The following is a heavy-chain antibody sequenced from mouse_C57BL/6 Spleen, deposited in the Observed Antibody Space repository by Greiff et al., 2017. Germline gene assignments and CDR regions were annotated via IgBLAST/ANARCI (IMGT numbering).Heavy chain of an antibody. J-gene: IGHJ4*01. V-gene: IGHV2-5*01. CDR2: IWRGGST. Sequence: QVQLQQSGPGLVQPSQSLSITCTVSGFSLTSYGVHWVRQSPGKGLEWLGVIWRGGSTDYNAAFMSRLSITKDNSKSQVFFKMNSLQADDTAIYYCATIYYYGSSLYYAMDYWGQGTSVTVSS. D-gene: IGHD1-1*01. CDR1: GFSLTSYG. CDR3: ATIYYYGSSLYYAMDY.